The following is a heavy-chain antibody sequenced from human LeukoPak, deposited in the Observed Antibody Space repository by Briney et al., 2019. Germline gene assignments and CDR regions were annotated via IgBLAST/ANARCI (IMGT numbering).Heavy chain of an antibody. Sequence: GGSLRLSCAASGFTFSSYGMHWVRQAPGKGLEWVAFIRYDGSNKYYADSVKGRFTISRDSSKNTLYLQMNSLRAEDTAVYYCAVGDYYGSGSYKPPPFDYWGQGTLVTVSS. CDR1: GFTFSSYG. CDR3: AVGDYYGSGSYKPPPFDY. CDR2: IRYDGSNK. D-gene: IGHD3-10*01. V-gene: IGHV3-30*02. J-gene: IGHJ4*02.